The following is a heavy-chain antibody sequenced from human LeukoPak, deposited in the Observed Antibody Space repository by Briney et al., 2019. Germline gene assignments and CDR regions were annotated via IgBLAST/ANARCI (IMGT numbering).Heavy chain of an antibody. CDR1: GGSISSGGYY. Sequence: SETLSLTCTVSGGSISSGGYYWSWIRQHPGKGLEWIGYIYYSGSTYYNPSLKSRVTISVGTSKNQFSLKLSSVTAADTAVYYCARDGTAMDGMDVWGQGTTVTVSS. V-gene: IGHV4-31*03. D-gene: IGHD1-26*01. CDR2: IYYSGST. J-gene: IGHJ6*02. CDR3: ARDGTAMDGMDV.